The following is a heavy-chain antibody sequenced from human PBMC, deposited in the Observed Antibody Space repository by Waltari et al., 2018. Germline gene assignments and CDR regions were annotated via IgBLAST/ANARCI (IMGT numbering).Heavy chain of an antibody. V-gene: IGHV4-38-2*02. CDR3: AREGDSSSWYPRPFDY. CDR1: GYSISSGSY. Sequence: QVQLQESGPGLVKPSETLSLTCAVSGYSISSGSYWGWIRQPPGKGLEWIGSIYHSGSTYYNPSLKSRVTISVDTSKNQFSLKLSSVTAADTAVYYCAREGDSSSWYPRPFDYWGQGTLVTVSS. D-gene: IGHD6-13*01. J-gene: IGHJ4*02. CDR2: IYHSGST.